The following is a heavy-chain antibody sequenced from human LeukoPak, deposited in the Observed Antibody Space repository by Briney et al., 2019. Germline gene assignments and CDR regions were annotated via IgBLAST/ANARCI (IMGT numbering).Heavy chain of an antibody. J-gene: IGHJ5*02. V-gene: IGHV2-5*02. CDR3: AHRMDGFDP. CDR1: GFSLTSSGVG. D-gene: IGHD3/OR15-3a*01. CDR2: IYWDDDK. Sequence: SGPTLVKPTQTLTLTCTFSGFSLTSSGVGVGWIRRPPGKALEWLALIYWDDDKRYSPSLRSRLTITKDTSKNQVVLTLTNMDPVDTATYYCAHRMDGFDPWGQGALVTVSS.